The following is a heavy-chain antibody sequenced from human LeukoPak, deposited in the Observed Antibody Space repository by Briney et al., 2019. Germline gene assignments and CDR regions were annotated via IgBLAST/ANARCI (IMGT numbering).Heavy chain of an antibody. D-gene: IGHD2-2*01. CDR1: GFTFSSYA. V-gene: IGHV3-23*01. CDR3: AKGPVVPVATYFFDY. Sequence: PGGPLRLSCAASGFTFSSYAMSWVRQAPGKGLEWVSVVSGSGTATYYADSVKGRFSISRDNSKNTLYVQMNSLSPEDTAIYYCAKGPVVPVATYFFDYWGQGTLVIVSS. CDR2: VSGSGTAT. J-gene: IGHJ4*02.